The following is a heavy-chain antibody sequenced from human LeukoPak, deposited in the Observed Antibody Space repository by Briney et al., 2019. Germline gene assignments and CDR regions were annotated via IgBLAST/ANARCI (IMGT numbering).Heavy chain of an antibody. D-gene: IGHD6-13*01. J-gene: IGHJ4*02. V-gene: IGHV1-69*13. CDR2: IIPIFGTA. CDR3: ARGLFAAAGTCFDY. Sequence: GASVKVSCKASGYTFTGYYMHWVRQAPGQGLEWMGGIIPIFGTANYAQKFQGRVTITADESTSTAYMELSSLRSEDTAVYYCARGLFAAAGTCFDYWGQGTLVTVSS. CDR1: GYTFTGYY.